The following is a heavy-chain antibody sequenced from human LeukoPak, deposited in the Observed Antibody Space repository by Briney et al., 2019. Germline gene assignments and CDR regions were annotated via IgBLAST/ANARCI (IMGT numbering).Heavy chain of an antibody. CDR1: GFTFSSFA. Sequence: GGSLRLSCAASGFTFSSFATSWVRQAPGKGLEWVSGISASGGSTYYADSVKGRFTISRDNSKNTLYLQMNSLRAEDTAVYYCAKGFYDNSASGVFDIWGQGTMVTVSS. CDR3: AKGFYDNSASGVFDI. D-gene: IGHD3-22*01. J-gene: IGHJ3*02. CDR2: ISASGGST. V-gene: IGHV3-23*01.